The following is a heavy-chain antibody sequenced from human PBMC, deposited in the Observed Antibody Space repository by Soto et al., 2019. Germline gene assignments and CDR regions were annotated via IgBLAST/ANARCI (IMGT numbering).Heavy chain of an antibody. V-gene: IGHV1-69*13. CDR2: IIPIFGTA. D-gene: IGHD6-19*01. CDR3: ARSPPRSAVAAYYFDY. J-gene: IGHJ4*02. CDR1: GGTFSSYA. Sequence: SVKVSCKASGGTFSSYAISWVRQAPGQGLEWMGGIIPIFGTANYAQKFQGRVTITADESTSTAYMELSSLRSEGTAVYYCARSPPRSAVAAYYFDYWGQGTLVTVSS.